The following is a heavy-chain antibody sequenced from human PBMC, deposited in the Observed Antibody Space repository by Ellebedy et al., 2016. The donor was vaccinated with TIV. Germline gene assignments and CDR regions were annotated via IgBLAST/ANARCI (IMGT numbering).Heavy chain of an antibody. J-gene: IGHJ4*02. CDR2: ISGSGGRT. CDR3: AKDGVVAVPSAPYFFDS. Sequence: GGSLRLSXAASGFTFSRYAMSWVRRTPGKGLEWVSSISGSGGRTSYSDSVKGRFTVSRDNSKNTLNLQMNSLRAEDTAAYYCAKDGVVAVPSAPYFFDSWGQGTLVTVSS. CDR1: GFTFSRYA. D-gene: IGHD2-2*01. V-gene: IGHV3-23*01.